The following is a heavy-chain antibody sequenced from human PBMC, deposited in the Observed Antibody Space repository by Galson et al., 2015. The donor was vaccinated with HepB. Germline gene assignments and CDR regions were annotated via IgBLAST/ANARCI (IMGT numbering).Heavy chain of an antibody. V-gene: IGHV3-23*01. CDR2: ISGSGGST. D-gene: IGHD2-8*01. J-gene: IGHJ6*02. CDR1: GFTFSSFA. Sequence: SLRLSCAASGFTFSSFAMMWVRQAPGKGLEWVSGISGSGGSTYYAASVKGRFTISRDNSKKTLNLQMNSLRAEDTAIYYCAKDRGDIITRLFAIINGGMDVWGQGTTVTVSS. CDR3: AKDRGDIITRLFAIINGGMDV.